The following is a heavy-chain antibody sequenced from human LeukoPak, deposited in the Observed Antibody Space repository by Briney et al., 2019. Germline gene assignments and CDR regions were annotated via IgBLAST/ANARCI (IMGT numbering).Heavy chain of an antibody. CDR2: IYYSGST. CDR3: ARVSGGIQRYCTNGVCLNWFDP. J-gene: IGHJ5*02. D-gene: IGHD2-8*01. Sequence: SETLSLTCTVSGGSISSYYWSWIRQPPGKGLEWIGYIYYSGSTNYNPSLKSRVTISVDTSKNQFSLKLSSVTAADTAVYYCARVSGGIQRYCTNGVCLNWFDPWGQGTLVTVSS. V-gene: IGHV4-59*12. CDR1: GGSISSYY.